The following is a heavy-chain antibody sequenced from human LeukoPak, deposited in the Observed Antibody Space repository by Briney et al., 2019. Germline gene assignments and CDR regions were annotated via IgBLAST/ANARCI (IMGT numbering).Heavy chain of an antibody. V-gene: IGHV3-48*03. CDR2: ISSSGSTT. CDR3: ARDRTPLDSSGYYYPIDAFDI. D-gene: IGHD3-22*01. J-gene: IGHJ3*02. Sequence: GGSLRLSCAASGFTFSSYEMNWVRQAPGKGLEWVSYISSSGSTTYYADSVKGRFTISRDNAKNSLYLHMNSLRAEDTAVYYCARDRTPLDSSGYYYPIDAFDIWGQGTMVTVSS. CDR1: GFTFSSYE.